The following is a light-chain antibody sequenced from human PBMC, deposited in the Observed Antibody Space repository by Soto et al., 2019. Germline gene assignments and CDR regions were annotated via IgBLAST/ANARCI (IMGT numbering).Light chain of an antibody. CDR2: GAS. J-gene: IGKJ4*01. CDR3: QQFNAYPLT. Sequence: DIQLTQSPSFLSASVGDRVTISCRASQGISDYLAWYQQKPGKAPKLLIYGASTLQCGVPSRFSGSASGTEFTLTISSQQPEDFATYFCQQFNAYPLTFGGGTKLEIK. CDR1: QGISDY. V-gene: IGKV1-9*01.